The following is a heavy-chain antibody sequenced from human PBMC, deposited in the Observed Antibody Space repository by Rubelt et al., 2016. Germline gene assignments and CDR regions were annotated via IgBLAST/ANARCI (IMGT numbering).Heavy chain of an antibody. V-gene: IGHV3-53*04. CDR2: IYSGGST. J-gene: IGHJ4*02. D-gene: IGHD4-17*01. CDR3: AGYGDYDFDY. CDR1: GGSISSGGYY. Sequence: VQLQESGPGLVKPSQTLSLTCTVSGGSISSGGYYWSWIRQHPGKGLEWVSVIYSGGSTYYADSVKGRFTISRHNSKNTLYLQMNSLRAEDTAVYYCAGYGDYDFDYWGQGTLVTVSS.